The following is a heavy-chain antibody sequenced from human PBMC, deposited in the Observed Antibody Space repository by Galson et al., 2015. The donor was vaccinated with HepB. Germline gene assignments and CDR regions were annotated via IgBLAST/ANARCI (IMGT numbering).Heavy chain of an antibody. J-gene: IGHJ3*02. V-gene: IGHV3-7*03. CDR2: IKQDGSEK. CDR3: ARQGFTIFGVVRPFEI. CDR1: GFTFSSYW. D-gene: IGHD3-3*01. Sequence: SLRLSCAASGFTFSSYWMSWVRQAPGEGLEWVANIKQDGSEKYYVDSVKGRFTISRDNAKNSLYLQMNSLRAEDTAVYYCARQGFTIFGVVRPFEIWGQGTMVTVSS.